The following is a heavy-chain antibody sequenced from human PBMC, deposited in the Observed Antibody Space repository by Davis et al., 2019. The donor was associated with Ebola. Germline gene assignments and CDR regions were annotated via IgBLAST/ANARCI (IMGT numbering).Heavy chain of an antibody. V-gene: IGHV3-48*02. CDR1: ASSFSSYS. D-gene: IGHD6-6*01. J-gene: IGHJ3*02. Sequence: GESLKISCAASASSFSSYSINWLRQAPGKGLEWVSYISTSSSPIYYADSVKGRFTISRDHAKNSLYLQMNSLRDEDTAVYYCARDQGAIAARPSAFDMWGQGTMVTVSS. CDR3: ARDQGAIAARPSAFDM. CDR2: ISTSSSPI.